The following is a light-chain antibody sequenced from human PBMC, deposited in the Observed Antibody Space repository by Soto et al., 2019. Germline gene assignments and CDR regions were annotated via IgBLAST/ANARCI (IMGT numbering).Light chain of an antibody. CDR3: QQYNSWPPIT. J-gene: IGKJ5*01. V-gene: IGKV3-15*01. CDR2: DAS. Sequence: EVVMTQSPATLSVSPGERATLSCRASESVSRNLAWYQQKPGQAPRLLIYDASTRATGTPDRFSGGGSWTEFTLTISSLQPEDFVVYYCQQYNSWPPITFGQGTRLEIK. CDR1: ESVSRN.